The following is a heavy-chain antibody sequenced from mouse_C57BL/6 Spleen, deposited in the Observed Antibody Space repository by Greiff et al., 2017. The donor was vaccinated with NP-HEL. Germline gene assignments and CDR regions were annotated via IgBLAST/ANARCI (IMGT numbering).Heavy chain of an antibody. CDR3: AKRHSDGNDEWLAD. J-gene: IGHJ3*01. CDR1: GYTFTSYW. V-gene: IGHV1-59*01. CDR2: IDPSDSYT. D-gene: IGHD2-2*01. Sequence: QVQLQQPGAELVRPGTSVKLSCKASGYTFTSYWMHWVKQRPGQGLEWIGVIDPSDSYTNYNQKFKGKATLTLDTSSSTAYMQLSSLKSEDSAVYNCAKRHSDGNDEWLADWGKGTLVTVSA.